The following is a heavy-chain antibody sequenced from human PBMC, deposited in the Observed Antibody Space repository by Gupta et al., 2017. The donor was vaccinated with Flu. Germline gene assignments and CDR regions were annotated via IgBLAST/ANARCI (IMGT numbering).Heavy chain of an antibody. CDR3: ARDLTDGY. CDR1: GFDFSNYG. V-gene: IGHV3-48*03. J-gene: IGHJ4*02. CDR2: ISGAETTI. Sequence: EVQLVESGGGLTQPGGSLRLSCAASGFDFSNYGMNWVRQAPGKGLAWVSYISGAETTIYYADSVKGRFTMSRDNAKNLLYLQMSSLRVEDTAVYYCARDLTDGYWGQGILVTVSS.